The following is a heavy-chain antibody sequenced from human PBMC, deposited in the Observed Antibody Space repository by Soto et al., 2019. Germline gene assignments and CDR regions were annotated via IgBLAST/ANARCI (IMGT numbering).Heavy chain of an antibody. CDR2: ISGGGDKT. J-gene: IGHJ4*02. CDR1: GFTFSNYA. Sequence: PGGSLRLSCAASGFTFSNYAMSWVRQAPGKGPEWVSAISGGGDKTYYLESVKGRFTISRDNSKSTVSLLLNSLRADDTAVYYCTKEGSPPFFQHWGQGTLVTVSS. CDR3: TKEGSPPFFQH. D-gene: IGHD3-10*01. V-gene: IGHV3-23*01.